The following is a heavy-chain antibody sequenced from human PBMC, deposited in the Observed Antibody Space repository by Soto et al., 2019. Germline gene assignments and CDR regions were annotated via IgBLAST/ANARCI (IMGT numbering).Heavy chain of an antibody. D-gene: IGHD7-27*01. CDR1: GFTFSSYE. CDR3: ARYRWGSRDFDY. V-gene: IGHV3-48*03. Sequence: GGSLRLSCAASGFTFSSYEMNWVRQAPGKGLEWVSYISSSGSTIYYADSVKGRFTISRDNAKNSLYLQMNSLRAEDTAVYYCARYRWGSRDFDYWGQGTLVTVSS. CDR2: ISSSGSTI. J-gene: IGHJ4*02.